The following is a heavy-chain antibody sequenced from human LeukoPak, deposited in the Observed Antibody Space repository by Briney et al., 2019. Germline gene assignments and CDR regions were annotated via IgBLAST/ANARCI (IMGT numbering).Heavy chain of an antibody. Sequence: SGGSLRLSCAASGFTFSTYAMSWVRQAPGKGLEWASAISDRGGSTYYADSVKGRFTISRDNSKNTLYLQMSSLRAEDTAVYYCAKRGMTTIKEGFDYWGQGTLVTVSS. D-gene: IGHD5-24*01. CDR3: AKRGMTTIKEGFDY. CDR2: ISDRGGST. J-gene: IGHJ4*02. CDR1: GFTFSTYA. V-gene: IGHV3-23*01.